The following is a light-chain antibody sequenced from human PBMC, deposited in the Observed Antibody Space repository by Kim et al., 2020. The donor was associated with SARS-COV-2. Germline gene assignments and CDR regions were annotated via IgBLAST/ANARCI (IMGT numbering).Light chain of an antibody. CDR2: VDN. CDR3: QSYDTNNWV. Sequence: GKTVAISCTGSSGSIANNYVQWYQQRPGSAPTTIISVDNARRSGVPDRFSGSVDSSSNSATLTISGLRAEDEADYFCQSYDTNNWVFGGGTQLTVL. CDR1: SGSIANNY. V-gene: IGLV6-57*02. J-gene: IGLJ3*02.